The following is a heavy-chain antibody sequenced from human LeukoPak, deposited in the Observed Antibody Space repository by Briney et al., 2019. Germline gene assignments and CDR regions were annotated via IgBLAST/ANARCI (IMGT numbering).Heavy chain of an antibody. Sequence: SETLSLTCAVYGGSFSGYYWSWIRQPPGKGLEWIGEINHSGSTNYNPSLKSRVTISVDTSKNQFSLKLSSVTAADTAVYYCARGRRESIIRRYDYVWGSYRFNWFDPWGQGTLVTVSS. J-gene: IGHJ5*02. D-gene: IGHD3-16*02. CDR3: ARGRRESIIRRYDYVWGSYRFNWFDP. CDR1: GGSFSGYY. CDR2: INHSGST. V-gene: IGHV4-34*01.